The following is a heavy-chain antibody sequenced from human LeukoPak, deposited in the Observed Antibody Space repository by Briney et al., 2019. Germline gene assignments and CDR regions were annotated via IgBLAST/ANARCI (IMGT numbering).Heavy chain of an antibody. CDR1: GFTFSSYA. CDR2: LRGNGDT. Sequence: GGSLTLSCAASGFTFSSYAMSWVREAPARGLEWVSSLRGNGDTFYADSVKGRFTLSRDESRNTVYLQLNKLRVEDTAKYYCAKANWVSNADAVWWGQGTQVTVSS. V-gene: IGHV3-23*01. CDR3: AKANWVSNADAVW. D-gene: IGHD1-1*01. J-gene: IGHJ4*02.